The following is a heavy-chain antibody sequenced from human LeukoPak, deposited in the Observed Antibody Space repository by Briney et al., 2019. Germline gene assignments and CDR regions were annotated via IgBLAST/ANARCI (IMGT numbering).Heavy chain of an antibody. J-gene: IGHJ3*02. CDR2: ISGSGGST. CDR1: GFTFSSYA. CDR3: AKMTLEWYERPNENAFDI. D-gene: IGHD3-3*01. V-gene: IGHV3-23*01. Sequence: PGGSLRLSCAAFGFTFSSYAMSWVRQAPGKGLEWVSSISGSGGSTYYVDSVKGRFTISRDNSKHTLYLQMNSLRAEDTAVYHCAKMTLEWYERPNENAFDIWGQGTMVTVSS.